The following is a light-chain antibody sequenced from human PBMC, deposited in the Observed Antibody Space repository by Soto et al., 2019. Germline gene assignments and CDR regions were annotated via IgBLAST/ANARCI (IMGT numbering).Light chain of an antibody. V-gene: IGKV3-20*01. CDR2: GAS. Sequence: EIVLTQSPGTLSLSPGERATLSCRASQSIISNYLAWYQKKPGQAPRLLIYGASRWATGIPARFSGSGSGTDFTLTINRLEPEDFAVYYCQQYGSSPYTFGQGTKLEIK. CDR3: QQYGSSPYT. CDR1: QSIISNY. J-gene: IGKJ2*01.